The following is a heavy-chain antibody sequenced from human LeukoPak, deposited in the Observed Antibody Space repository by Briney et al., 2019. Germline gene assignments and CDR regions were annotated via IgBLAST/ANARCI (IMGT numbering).Heavy chain of an antibody. J-gene: IGHJ4*02. CDR1: GYTFTSYG. Sequence: ASVKVSCKASGYTFTSYGISWVRQAPGQGLEWMGIINPSGGSTSYAQKFQGRVTMTRDTSTSTVYMELSSLRSEDTAVYYCARRRSGYVDYWGQGTLVTVSS. CDR2: INPSGGST. V-gene: IGHV1-46*01. CDR3: ARRRSGYVDY. D-gene: IGHD2-15*01.